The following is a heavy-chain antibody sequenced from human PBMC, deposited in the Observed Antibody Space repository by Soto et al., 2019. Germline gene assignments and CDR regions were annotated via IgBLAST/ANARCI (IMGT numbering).Heavy chain of an antibody. J-gene: IGHJ6*02. CDR1: GGSISSYY. CDR3: ARGRYGMDV. CDR2: IYYGGST. V-gene: IGHV4-59*01. Sequence: SETLSLTCTVSGGSISSYYWSWIRQPPGKGLEWIGYIYYGGSTNYNPSLKSRVTISVDTSKNQFSLKLSSVTAADTAVYYCARGRYGMDVWGQGTTVTVSS.